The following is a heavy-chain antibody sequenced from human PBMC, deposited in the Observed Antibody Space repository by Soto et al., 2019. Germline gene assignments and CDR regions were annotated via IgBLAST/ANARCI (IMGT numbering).Heavy chain of an antibody. CDR1: GGSISSGGYY. J-gene: IGHJ3*02. CDR2: IYYSGST. Sequence: SETLSLTCTVSGGSISSGGYYWSWIRQHPGKGLEWIGYIYYSGSTYHNPSLKSRVTISVDTSKNQFSLKLSSVTAADTAVYYCARDLPKYCSGGSCYSGAFDIWGQGTMVTVSS. V-gene: IGHV4-31*03. CDR3: ARDLPKYCSGGSCYSGAFDI. D-gene: IGHD2-15*01.